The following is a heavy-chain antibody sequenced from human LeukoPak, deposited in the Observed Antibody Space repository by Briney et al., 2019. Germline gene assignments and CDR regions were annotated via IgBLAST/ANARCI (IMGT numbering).Heavy chain of an antibody. D-gene: IGHD1-26*01. CDR3: GRDQDGPGATIDF. CDR1: GFIFSTYL. V-gene: IGHV3-74*03. Sequence: GGSLRLSCEVSGFIFSTYLMIWVRQAPGKGLEWVSRITSDGSGTTYADSVRGRFTVSRDNSRNTLSLQMNSLRDEDTALYYRGRDQDGPGATIDFWGQGTLVTVSS. CDR2: ITSDGSGT. J-gene: IGHJ4*02.